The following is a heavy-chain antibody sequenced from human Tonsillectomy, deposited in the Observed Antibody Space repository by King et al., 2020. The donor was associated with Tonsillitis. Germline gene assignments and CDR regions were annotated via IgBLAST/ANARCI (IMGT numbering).Heavy chain of an antibody. V-gene: IGHV3-30*18. CDR1: GFTFSNYG. Sequence: VQLVESGGGVVQPGRSLRLSCAASGFTFSNYGMHWVRQAPGKGLEWVAVISFDESNKYYADSVKGRFTISRDNSKNTLYLQMNSLRPEDSAVFYCAKGSGMETGDQLDYWGQRTLGTVSS. CDR3: AKGSGMETGDQLDY. CDR2: ISFDESNK. J-gene: IGHJ4*02. D-gene: IGHD2-2*01.